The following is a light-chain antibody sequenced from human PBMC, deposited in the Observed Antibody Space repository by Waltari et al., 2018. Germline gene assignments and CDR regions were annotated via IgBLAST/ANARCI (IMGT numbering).Light chain of an antibody. CDR1: QSVISNY. Sequence: EIVLTQSPGTLSLSPGERATLSCRASQSVISNYLAWYQQTPGQAPRLLIYGASTRATGIPDRFSGSGSGTDFTLTISRLEPEDYAVYYCQQYTVSPRTFGQGTKLEIK. J-gene: IGKJ1*01. V-gene: IGKV3-20*01. CDR2: GAS. CDR3: QQYTVSPRT.